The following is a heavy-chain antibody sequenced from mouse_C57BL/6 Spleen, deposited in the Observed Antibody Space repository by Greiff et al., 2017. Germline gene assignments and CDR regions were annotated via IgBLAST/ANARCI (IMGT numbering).Heavy chain of an antibody. Sequence: QVQLKESGAELVRPGTSVKVSCKASGYAFTNYLIEWVKQRPGQGLEWIGVINPGSDGTNYNEKFKGKATLTADKSSSTAYMQLSSLTSEDSAVYFCARSYGSSYRYFDVWGTGTTVTVSS. D-gene: IGHD1-1*01. J-gene: IGHJ1*03. CDR1: GYAFTNYL. CDR2: INPGSDGT. CDR3: ARSYGSSYRYFDV. V-gene: IGHV1-54*01.